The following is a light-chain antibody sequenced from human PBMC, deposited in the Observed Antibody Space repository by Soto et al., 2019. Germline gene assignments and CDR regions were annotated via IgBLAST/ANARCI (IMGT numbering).Light chain of an antibody. CDR1: SSDVGGYNY. V-gene: IGLV2-14*03. CDR3: SSYTSSSAPYV. Sequence: QSALTQPASVSGSPGQSITIPCTGTSSDVGGYNYVSWYQHHPGKAPKLMIYDVSNRPSGISNRFSGSKSGNTASLTISGLQAEDEADYYCSSYTSSSAPYVFGTGTKLTVL. J-gene: IGLJ1*01. CDR2: DVS.